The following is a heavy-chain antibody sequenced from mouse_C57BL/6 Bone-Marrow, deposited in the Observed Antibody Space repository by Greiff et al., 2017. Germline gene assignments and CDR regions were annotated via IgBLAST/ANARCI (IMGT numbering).Heavy chain of an antibody. CDR3: ATGGKNY. CDR1: VYTFTSYD. Sequence: VQLVESGPELVKPGASVKLSCKASVYTFTSYDINWVKQRPKQGLEWIGWIYPRDGSTKYNEKFKGKATLTVDTSSSTAYMELHSLTSEDSAVYFCATGGKNYRGQGTTLTVSS. V-gene: IGHV1-85*01. J-gene: IGHJ2*01. CDR2: IYPRDGST.